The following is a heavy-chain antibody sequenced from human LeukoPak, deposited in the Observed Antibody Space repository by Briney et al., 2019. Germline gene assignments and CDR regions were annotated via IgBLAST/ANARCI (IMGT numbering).Heavy chain of an antibody. CDR2: ISGSGGST. D-gene: IGHD3-9*01. CDR3: AKDTLKRRYDILTGYYGY. Sequence: PGGSLRLSCAASGFTFSNSYMSWVRQAPGKGLEWVSAISGSGGSTYYADSVKGRFTISRDNSKNTLYLQMNSLRAEDTAVYYCAKDTLKRRYDILTGYYGYWGQGTLVTVSS. CDR1: GFTFSNSY. V-gene: IGHV3-23*01. J-gene: IGHJ4*02.